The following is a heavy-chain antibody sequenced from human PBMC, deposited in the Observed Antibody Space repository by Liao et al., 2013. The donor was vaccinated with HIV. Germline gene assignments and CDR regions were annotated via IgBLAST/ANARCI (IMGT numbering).Heavy chain of an antibody. CDR1: GDSISSNSYY. CDR2: INHRGST. Sequence: QLQVQESGPGLVKPSETLSLTCTVSGDSISSNSYYWGWIRQPPGKGLEWIGEINHRGSTNYNPSLKSRVTISVDMSKNQFSLKLSSVTAADTAVYYCARARRGYSNYQRTYLADAFDIWGQGTMVTVSS. V-gene: IGHV4-39*07. D-gene: IGHD4-11*01. CDR3: ARARRGYSNYQRTYLADAFDI. J-gene: IGHJ3*02.